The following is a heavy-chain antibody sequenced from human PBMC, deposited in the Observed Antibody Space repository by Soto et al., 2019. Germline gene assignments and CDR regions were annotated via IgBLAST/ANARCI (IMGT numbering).Heavy chain of an antibody. V-gene: IGHV4-61*01. J-gene: IGHJ4*02. CDR3: ARVSTYYFDSSGSYTSDY. CDR1: GASVGSGSFD. Sequence: SETLSLTCTVSGASVGSGSFDWSWIRQPPGKGLEWIGYVFFSGSTNYNPSLKSRVTISIDTSKNQFSLKLISVTAADTAVYYCARVSTYYFDSSGSYTSDYWGQGTLVTVSS. CDR2: VFFSGST. D-gene: IGHD3-22*01.